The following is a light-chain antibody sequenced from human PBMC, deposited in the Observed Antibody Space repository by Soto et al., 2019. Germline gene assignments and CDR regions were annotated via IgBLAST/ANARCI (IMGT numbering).Light chain of an antibody. V-gene: IGKV1-8*01. J-gene: IGKJ4*01. CDR1: QGISSY. CDR2: AAS. CDR3: QQYYSYPLT. Sequence: AIRMTQSPSSLSASTGDRVTITCRASQGISSYLAWYQQKPGKASKLLIYAASTLQSGVPSRFSGSGSGTDFTLTISCLQSEDFATYYCQQYYSYPLTFGGGTKMEIK.